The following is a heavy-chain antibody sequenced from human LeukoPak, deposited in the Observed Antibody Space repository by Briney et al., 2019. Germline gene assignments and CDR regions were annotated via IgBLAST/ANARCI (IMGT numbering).Heavy chain of an antibody. Sequence: GGSLRLSCVASGFTFSNYNMNWVGQAPGKGLEWVSYISSTSSTIYYADSVKGRFTISRDNAKNSLSLQMNSLRDEDTAVYYCARVRPYGSRSSGFDYWGQGTLVTVSS. CDR2: ISSTSSTI. D-gene: IGHD3-10*01. CDR3: ARVRPYGSRSSGFDY. V-gene: IGHV3-48*02. J-gene: IGHJ4*01. CDR1: GFTFSNYN.